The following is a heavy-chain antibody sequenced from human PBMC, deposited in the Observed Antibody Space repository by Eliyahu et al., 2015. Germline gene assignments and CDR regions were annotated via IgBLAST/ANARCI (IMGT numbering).Heavy chain of an antibody. D-gene: IGHD5-24*01. CDR3: ATAMGPGFEMALDS. J-gene: IGHJ4*02. V-gene: IGHV1-24*01. CDR1: GFTVNELS. CDR2: PHPHNGEK. Sequence: QVQLVQSGAEVKKPGASVKVSCKVSGFTVNELSMYWVRQAPGKGLEWMGGPHPHNGEKIYSDRFQGRVTMTEDTSTDTAYLELTSLTSDDTAMYYCATAMGPGFEMALDSWGQGTLVTVS.